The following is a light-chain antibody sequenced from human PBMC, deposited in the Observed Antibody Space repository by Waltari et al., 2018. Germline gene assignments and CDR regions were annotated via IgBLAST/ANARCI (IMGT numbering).Light chain of an antibody. J-gene: IGKJ2*01. Sequence: DIAMTQSPATLSLSPGERATLSCRASQSVNRNLAWYQQKPGQPPRLLIYGVSSRATGIPDRFTGSGSGMESTLTISSLEPEDVGIYHCQQSIQWPYTFGQGTKVEIK. CDR1: QSVNRN. V-gene: IGKV3D-15*01. CDR2: GVS. CDR3: QQSIQWPYT.